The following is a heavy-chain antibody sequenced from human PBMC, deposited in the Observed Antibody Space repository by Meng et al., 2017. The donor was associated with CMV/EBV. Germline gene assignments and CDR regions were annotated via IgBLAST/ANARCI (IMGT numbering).Heavy chain of an antibody. Sequence: GESLKISCAASGFTFSSYAMSWVRQAPGKGLEWVSAISGSGVSTYYADSVRGRFTISRDNSKNTLYLQMNGLSAEDTAVYYCAKDCWFDPWGQGTLVTVSS. CDR3: AKDCWFDP. J-gene: IGHJ5*02. CDR2: ISGSGVST. CDR1: GFTFSSYA. V-gene: IGHV3-23*01.